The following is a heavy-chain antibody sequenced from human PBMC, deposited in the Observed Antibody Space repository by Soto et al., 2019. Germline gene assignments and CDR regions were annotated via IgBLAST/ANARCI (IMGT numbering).Heavy chain of an antibody. D-gene: IGHD1-20*01. CDR3: ARDLTGTTLGP. CDR1: GFTFSSYG. CDR2: IWYDGSNK. J-gene: IGHJ5*02. Sequence: GGSLRLSCAASGFTFSSYGMHWVPRAPGKGLEWVAVIWYDGSNKYYADSVKGRFTISRDNSKNTLYLQMNSLRAEDTAVYYCARDLTGTTLGPWGQGTLVTVSS. V-gene: IGHV3-33*01.